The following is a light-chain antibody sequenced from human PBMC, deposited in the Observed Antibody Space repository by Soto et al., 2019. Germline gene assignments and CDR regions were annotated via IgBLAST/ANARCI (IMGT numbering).Light chain of an antibody. J-gene: IGLJ3*02. V-gene: IGLV1-40*01. CDR2: GNS. CDR3: QSYDSSLSGWV. Sequence: QAVVTQPPSVSGAPGQRVTISCTGSSSNIGAGYDVHWYQQLPGTAPKLLIYGNSNRPSGVPDRFSGSKSGTSASLAITGLRAEDEADYYCQSYDSSLSGWVFGGGTKAHRP. CDR1: SSNIGAGYD.